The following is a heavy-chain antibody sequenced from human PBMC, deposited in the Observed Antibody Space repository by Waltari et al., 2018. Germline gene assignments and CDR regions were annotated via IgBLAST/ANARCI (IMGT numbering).Heavy chain of an antibody. CDR2: IDSGGDT. CDR1: MFTVSNND. CDR3: ATWTGGSLGAFDN. V-gene: IGHV3-53*01. D-gene: IGHD7-27*01. J-gene: IGHJ3*02. Sequence: EVQLVESGGGLIQPGGSLSLSCDVSMFTVSNNDIGWVRQAPGKGLEWVSVIDSGGDTYDADAVRGRFTISRDNSKNTLYLQMNSLRVEDTALYYCATWTGGSLGAFDNWGQGTMVTVSS.